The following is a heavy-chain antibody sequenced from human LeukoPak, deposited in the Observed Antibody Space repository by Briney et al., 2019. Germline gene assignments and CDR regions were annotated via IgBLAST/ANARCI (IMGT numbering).Heavy chain of an antibody. CDR2: IYHSGST. D-gene: IGHD3-3*01. Sequence: SETLSLTCTVSGGSISSGGYYWSWIRQPPGKGLEWIGYIYHSGSTYYNPSLKSRVTISVDRSKNQFSLKLSSVTAADTAVYYCARSDYDFWSGYYTLPDYWGQGTLVTVSS. CDR1: GGSISSGGYY. J-gene: IGHJ4*02. CDR3: ARSDYDFWSGYYTLPDY. V-gene: IGHV4-30-2*01.